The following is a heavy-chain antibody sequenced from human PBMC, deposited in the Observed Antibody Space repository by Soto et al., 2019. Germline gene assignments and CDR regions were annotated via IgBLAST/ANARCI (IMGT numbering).Heavy chain of an antibody. Sequence: PVGSLRLSCAASGLIFSRSAMRWVRQAPRKGLEWVSSISDSGGNTYYADSVKGRFTISRDNSNNTLFLQMNSLRAEDTAVYFCAKVWTHYANTWTPGMDVWGQGTTVTVSS. V-gene: IGHV3-23*01. CDR3: AKVWTHYANTWTPGMDV. CDR2: ISDSGGNT. D-gene: IGHD3-16*01. J-gene: IGHJ6*02. CDR1: GLIFSRSA.